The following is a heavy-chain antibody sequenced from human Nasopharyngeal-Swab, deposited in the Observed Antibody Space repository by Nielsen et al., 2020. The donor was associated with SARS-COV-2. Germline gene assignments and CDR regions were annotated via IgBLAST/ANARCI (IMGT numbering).Heavy chain of an antibody. V-gene: IGHV1-69*10. CDR1: GDTFTNSA. D-gene: IGHD5-12*01. CDR2: IVPALGLP. J-gene: IGHJ4*02. CDR3: AREGEYGAYDAPDY. Sequence: SVKVSCKTSGDTFTNSAISWVRQAPGQGLEWMGGIVPALGLPNYAQKFRGRLTISADRSTTTSYLELSSLRFEDTATYYCAREGEYGAYDAPDYWGQGTLVTVSS.